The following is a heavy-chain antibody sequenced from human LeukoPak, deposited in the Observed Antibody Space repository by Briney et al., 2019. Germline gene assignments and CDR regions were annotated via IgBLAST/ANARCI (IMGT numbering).Heavy chain of an antibody. CDR3: ARDLAYYAGSAN. D-gene: IGHD3-22*01. Sequence: GGSLRLSCAASGFTFCYYAMHWVRHAQGKVLEWVSVIYSSGSTYYADSEKGRFTISRDISKNSLYLQMTSLRAEDTAVYYCARDLAYYAGSANWGQGTLVNVSS. CDR2: IYSSGST. CDR1: GFTFCYYA. V-gene: IGHV3-53*01. J-gene: IGHJ4*02.